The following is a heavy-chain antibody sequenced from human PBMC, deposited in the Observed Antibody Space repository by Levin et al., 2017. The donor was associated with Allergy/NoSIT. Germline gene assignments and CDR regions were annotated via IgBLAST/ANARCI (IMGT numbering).Heavy chain of an antibody. J-gene: IGHJ6*02. D-gene: IGHD4-17*01. CDR2: IYYSGST. V-gene: IGHV4-59*01. Sequence: PSETLSLTCTVSGGSISSYYWSWIRQPPGKGLEWIGYIYYSGSTNYNPSLKSRVTISVDTSKNQFSLKLSSVTAADTAVYYCARIPLTRHDYGDYSYYYYGMDVWGQGTTVTVSS. CDR1: GGSISSYY. CDR3: ARIPLTRHDYGDYSYYYYGMDV.